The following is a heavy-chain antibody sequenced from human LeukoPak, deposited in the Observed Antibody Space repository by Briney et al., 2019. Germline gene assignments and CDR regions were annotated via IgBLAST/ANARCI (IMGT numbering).Heavy chain of an antibody. D-gene: IGHD6-13*01. V-gene: IGHV3-11*04. CDR1: GFSLSDAW. CDR2: ISSSGSTI. CDR3: ARDSLAAAGFDY. Sequence: PGGSLRLSCAASGFSLSDAWMSWVRQAPGKGLEWVSYISSSGSTIYYADSVKGRFTISRDNAKNSLYLQMNSLRAEDTAVYYCARDSLAAAGFDYWGQGTLVTVSS. J-gene: IGHJ4*02.